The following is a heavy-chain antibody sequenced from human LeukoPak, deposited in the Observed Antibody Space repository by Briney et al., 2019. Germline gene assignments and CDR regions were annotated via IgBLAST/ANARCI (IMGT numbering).Heavy chain of an antibody. Sequence: SVKVSCKASGGTFSSYAISWVRQAPGQGLEWMGRIIPILGIANYAQKFQGRVTITADKSTSTAYMELSSLRPEDTAVYYCARESPVLLRYFGYWGQGTLVTVSS. CDR2: IIPILGIA. CDR3: ARESPVLLRYFGY. V-gene: IGHV1-69*04. CDR1: GGTFSSYA. J-gene: IGHJ4*02. D-gene: IGHD3-9*01.